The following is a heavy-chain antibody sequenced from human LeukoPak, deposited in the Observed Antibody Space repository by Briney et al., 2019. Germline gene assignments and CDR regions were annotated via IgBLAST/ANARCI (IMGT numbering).Heavy chain of an antibody. J-gene: IGHJ3*02. CDR3: ARRYYYDSSGRNDAFDI. V-gene: IGHV1-69*05. D-gene: IGHD3-22*01. CDR1: GGTFSSYA. Sequence: GASVKVSCKASGGTFSSYAISWVRQAPGQGLEWMGRIIPIFGTANYAQKFQGRVTITTDESTSTACMELSSLRSEDTAVYYCARRYYYDSSGRNDAFDIWGQGTMVTVSS. CDR2: IIPIFGTA.